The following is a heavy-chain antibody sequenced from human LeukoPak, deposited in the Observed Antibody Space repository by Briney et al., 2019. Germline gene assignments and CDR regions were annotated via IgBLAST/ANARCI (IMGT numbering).Heavy chain of an antibody. J-gene: IGHJ4*02. V-gene: IGHV4-38-2*02. Sequence: SETLSLTCTVSGYSISSGYYWGWIRQPPGKGLEWIGSIYHSGSTYYNPSLKSRVTISVDTSKNQFSLKLSSVTAADTAVYYCARVNQWLSVSSGSYYFDYWGQGTLVTVSS. CDR2: IYHSGST. D-gene: IGHD3-22*01. CDR1: GYSISSGYY. CDR3: ARVNQWLSVSSGSYYFDY.